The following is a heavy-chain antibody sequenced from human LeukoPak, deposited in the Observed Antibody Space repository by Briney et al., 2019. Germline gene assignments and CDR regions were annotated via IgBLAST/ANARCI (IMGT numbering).Heavy chain of an antibody. J-gene: IGHJ6*04. CDR2: IYYSGST. CDR3: ARDQSDSDDYGEGTAYYYYGMDV. Sequence: SETLSLTCTVSGGSISSGGYYWSWIRQHPGKGLEWIGYIYYSGSTYYNPSLKSRVTISVDTSKNQFSLKLSSVTAADTAVYYCARDQSDSDDYGEGTAYYYYGMDVWGKGTTVTVSS. CDR1: GGSISSGGYY. V-gene: IGHV4-31*03. D-gene: IGHD4-17*01.